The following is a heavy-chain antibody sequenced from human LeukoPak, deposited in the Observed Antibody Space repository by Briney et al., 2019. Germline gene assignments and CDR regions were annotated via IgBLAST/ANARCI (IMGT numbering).Heavy chain of an antibody. CDR1: GYTFTSYG. Sequence: ASVKVSCKASGYTFTSYGIRWVRQAPGQGLEWMGWISAYNGNTNYAQKLQGRVTMTTDTSTSTAYMELRSLRSDDTAVYYCARDVPNYYDSSGYYGYWGQGTLVTVSS. D-gene: IGHD3-22*01. J-gene: IGHJ4*02. V-gene: IGHV1-18*01. CDR3: ARDVPNYYDSSGYYGY. CDR2: ISAYNGNT.